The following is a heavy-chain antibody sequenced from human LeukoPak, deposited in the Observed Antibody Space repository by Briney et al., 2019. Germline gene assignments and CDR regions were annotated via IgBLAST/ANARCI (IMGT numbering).Heavy chain of an antibody. CDR3: ARHGDRGGGFDY. V-gene: IGHV4-59*04. CDR1: GGSISNYY. Sequence: SETLSLTCTVSGGSISNYYWSWIRQPPGKGLEWIGSIFYSGSAYYNPSLKSRVTISVDTSKNQFSLKLSSVTAADTAVYYCARHGDRGGGFDYWGQGTLVTVSS. D-gene: IGHD3-10*01. CDR2: IFYSGSA. J-gene: IGHJ4*02.